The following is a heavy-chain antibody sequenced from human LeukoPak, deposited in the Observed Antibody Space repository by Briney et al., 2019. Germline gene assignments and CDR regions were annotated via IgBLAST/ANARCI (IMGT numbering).Heavy chain of an antibody. Sequence: GGSLRLSCAASGFTFISYWMSWVRQAPGKGLEWVSSITGIGGRAYYADSVKGRFTISRDNSKNTLYLQMNSLRAEDTAVYYCAKDRLTYYYDSSGYPTFDYWGQGTLVTVSS. D-gene: IGHD3-22*01. CDR3: AKDRLTYYYDSSGYPTFDY. CDR1: GFTFISYW. J-gene: IGHJ4*02. CDR2: ITGIGGRA. V-gene: IGHV3-23*01.